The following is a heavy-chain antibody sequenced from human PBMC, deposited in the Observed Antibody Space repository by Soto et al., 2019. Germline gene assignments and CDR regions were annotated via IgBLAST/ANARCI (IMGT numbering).Heavy chain of an antibody. CDR1: GGTFSSYT. Sequence: ASVKVSCKASGGTFSSYTISWVRQAPGQGLEWMGRIIPILGIANYAQKFQGRVTITADKSTSTAYMELSSLRSEDTAVYYCAREDPIMITFGGVIGPFDYWGQGTLVTSPQ. D-gene: IGHD3-16*02. CDR2: IIPILGIA. V-gene: IGHV1-69*04. J-gene: IGHJ4*02. CDR3: AREDPIMITFGGVIGPFDY.